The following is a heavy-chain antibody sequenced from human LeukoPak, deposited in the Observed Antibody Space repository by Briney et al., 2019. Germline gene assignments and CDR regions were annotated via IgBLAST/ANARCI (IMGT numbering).Heavy chain of an antibody. D-gene: IGHD2-15*01. CDR1: GYTFTGYD. Sequence: ASVKVSCKASGYTFTGYDINWVRQATGQGLEWMGWMNPNSGNTGYAQKFQGRVTITRNTSISTAYMELSSLRSEDTAVYYCARELLYCSGGSCYSPLGYWGQGTLVTVSS. CDR2: MNPNSGNT. V-gene: IGHV1-8*01. J-gene: IGHJ4*02. CDR3: ARELLYCSGGSCYSPLGY.